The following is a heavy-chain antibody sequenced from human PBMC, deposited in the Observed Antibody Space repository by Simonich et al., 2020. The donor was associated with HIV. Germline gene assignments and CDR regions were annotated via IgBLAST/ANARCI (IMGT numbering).Heavy chain of an antibody. CDR1: GFTFSSYE. V-gene: IGHV3-48*03. CDR2: ISSSGSTK. J-gene: IGHJ2*01. D-gene: IGHD4-17*01. CDR3: ARSPTVVTYWYFDL. Sequence: EVQLVESGGGLVQPGGSLRLSCAASGFTFSSYEMNWVRQATGKGLEWVSYISSSGSTKYYADAVKGRFTISRDNAKNSLYLQMNSLRAEDTAVYYCARSPTVVTYWYFDLWGRGTLVTVSS.